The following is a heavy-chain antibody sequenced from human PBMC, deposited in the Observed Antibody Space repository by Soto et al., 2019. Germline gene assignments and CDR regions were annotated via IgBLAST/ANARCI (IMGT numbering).Heavy chain of an antibody. CDR3: ARDRLTHGMDV. Sequence: GGSLRLSCAASGFTVGSNYMSWVRQAPGKGLEWVSVIYSGGSTYYADSVKGRFTISRDNSKNTLYLQMNSLRAEDTAVYYCARDRLTHGMDVWGQGTTVTVSS. D-gene: IGHD3-22*01. V-gene: IGHV3-66*01. CDR2: IYSGGST. J-gene: IGHJ6*01. CDR1: GFTVGSNY.